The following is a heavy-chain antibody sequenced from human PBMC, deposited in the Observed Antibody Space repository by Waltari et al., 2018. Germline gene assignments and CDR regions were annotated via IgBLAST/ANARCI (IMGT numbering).Heavy chain of an antibody. CDR1: GYTFTSYD. CDR3: ARVRSRPAAILHAFDI. J-gene: IGHJ3*02. V-gene: IGHV1-8*01. D-gene: IGHD2-2*02. CDR2: MNPNSGNT. Sequence: QVQLVQSGAEVKTPGASVKVSCKASGYTFTSYDINWVRQATGQGLEWMGWMNPNSGNTGYAQKVQGRVTMTRNTSISTAYMELSSLRSEDTAVYYCARVRSRPAAILHAFDIWGQGTMVTVSS.